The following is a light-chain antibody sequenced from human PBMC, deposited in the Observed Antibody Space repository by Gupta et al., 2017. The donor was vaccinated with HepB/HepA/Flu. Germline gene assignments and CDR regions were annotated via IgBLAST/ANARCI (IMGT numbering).Light chain of an antibody. V-gene: IGLV3-19*01. J-gene: IGLJ1*01. Sequence: SSELTQDPAVSVALGQTVRITCQGDSLRSYYASWYQQKPGQAPVLVIYGKNNPPSGIPDRFSGSSSGNTASLTITGAQAEDEADYYCNSRDSSGNHQVFGTGTKVTVL. CDR1: SLRSYY. CDR2: GKN. CDR3: NSRDSSGNHQV.